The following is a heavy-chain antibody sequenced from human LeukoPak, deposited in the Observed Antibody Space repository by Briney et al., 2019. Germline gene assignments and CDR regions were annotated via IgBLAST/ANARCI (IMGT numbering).Heavy chain of an antibody. Sequence: PGGSLRLSCAASGFTVSSNYMSWVRQAPGKGLEWFSVIYSGGSTYYADSVKGRFTISRDNSKNTLYLQMNSLRAEDTAVYYCARDPDGYRQGHHFDYWGQGTLVTVSS. CDR1: GFTVSSNY. D-gene: IGHD5-18*01. J-gene: IGHJ4*02. CDR2: IYSGGST. CDR3: ARDPDGYRQGHHFDY. V-gene: IGHV3-66*01.